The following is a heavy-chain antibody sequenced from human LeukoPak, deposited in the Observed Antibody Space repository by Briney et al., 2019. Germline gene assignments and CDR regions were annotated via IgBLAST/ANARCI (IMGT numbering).Heavy chain of an antibody. CDR1: GGSFSGYY. CDR3: ARGLDRWFGELGIDY. Sequence: SETLSLTCAVYGGSFSGYYWSWIRQPPGKGLEWIGEINHSGSTNYNPSLKSRVTISVDTSKNQFSLKLSSVTAADTAVYYCARGLDRWFGELGIDYWGQGTLVTVSS. V-gene: IGHV4-34*01. J-gene: IGHJ4*02. D-gene: IGHD3-10*01. CDR2: INHSGST.